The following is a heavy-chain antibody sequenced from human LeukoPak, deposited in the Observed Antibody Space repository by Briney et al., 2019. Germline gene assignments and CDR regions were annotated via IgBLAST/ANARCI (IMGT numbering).Heavy chain of an antibody. CDR3: ARGGIYGSGSTAFDI. CDR2: INHSGST. Sequence: SETLSPTCAVYGGSFSGYYWSWIRQPPGKGLEWIGEINHSGSTNYNPSLKSRVTISVDTSKNQFSLKLSSVTAADTAVYYCARGGIYGSGSTAFDIWGQGTMVTVSS. V-gene: IGHV4-34*01. CDR1: GGSFSGYY. J-gene: IGHJ3*02. D-gene: IGHD3-10*01.